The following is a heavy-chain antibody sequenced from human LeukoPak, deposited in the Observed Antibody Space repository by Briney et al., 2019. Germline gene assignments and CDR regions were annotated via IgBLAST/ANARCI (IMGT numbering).Heavy chain of an antibody. CDR2: INTNSGAT. CDR3: ARRFRDSKTYSFDY. V-gene: IGHV1-2*06. Sequence: GASVKVSCKASGYTFMSYYIYWTRQAPGQGPEWLGRINTNSGATKYAQKSRDRVTMTRDTSTNTVYMELSGLTPDDTAVYYCARRFRDSKTYSFDYWGQGSLVTVS. D-gene: IGHD3-22*01. J-gene: IGHJ4*02. CDR1: GYTFMSYY.